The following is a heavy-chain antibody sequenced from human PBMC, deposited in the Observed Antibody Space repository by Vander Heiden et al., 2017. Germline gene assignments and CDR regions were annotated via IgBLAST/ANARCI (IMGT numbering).Heavy chain of an antibody. CDR2: ISSSSSYI. CDR3: ARDLRELWLPPYGMDV. J-gene: IGHJ6*02. Sequence: EVQLVESGGGLVKPGGSLRLSYAASGFTFSSYSMNWVRQAPGKGLGWVSSISSSSSYIYYADSVKGRFTISRDNAKNSLYLQMNSLRAEDTAVYYCARDLRELWLPPYGMDVWGQGTTVTVSS. CDR1: GFTFSSYS. V-gene: IGHV3-21*01. D-gene: IGHD6-19*01.